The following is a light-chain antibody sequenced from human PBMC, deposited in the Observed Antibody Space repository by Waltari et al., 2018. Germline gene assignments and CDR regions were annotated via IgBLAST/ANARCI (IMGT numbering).Light chain of an antibody. Sequence: DTQMTQSPSSLSASVGDRVTVTCRASQSISSYLTWYQQKPGKAPNLLIYGASRLQSGVPSRFSGSGSGTDFTLTISSLQPEDFATYYCQQTYNTPATFGGGTKVEVK. CDR1: QSISSY. CDR2: GAS. CDR3: QQTYNTPAT. J-gene: IGKJ4*01. V-gene: IGKV1-39*01.